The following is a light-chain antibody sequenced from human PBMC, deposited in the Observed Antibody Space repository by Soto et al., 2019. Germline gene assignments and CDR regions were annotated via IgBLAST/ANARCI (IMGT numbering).Light chain of an antibody. CDR3: QQYDNWPWT. CDR2: GAS. V-gene: IGKV3-15*01. Sequence: EIVMTQSPATLSVSPGGRATLPCRASQSISDTLAWYQQKPGQAPRLLIHGASTRAPGFPARFSGSGSGTDFTLTISSLQSEDVAVYYCQQYDNWPWTLGQGTKVDIK. CDR1: QSISDT. J-gene: IGKJ1*01.